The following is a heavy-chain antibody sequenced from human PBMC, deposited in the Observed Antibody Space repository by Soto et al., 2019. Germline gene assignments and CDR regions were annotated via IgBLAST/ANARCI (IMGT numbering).Heavy chain of an antibody. J-gene: IGHJ5*02. Sequence: EVHLVESGGGLVQPGGSLRLSCAASGFTFSSFWMHWVRQVPGKGLVWVSRINGDGSSTSYADSVKGRFTIARDNAKNTLYLQMNSLRAEDTAVYYCLREGRGVRQPWGQGSLVTVSS. V-gene: IGHV3-74*01. D-gene: IGHD6-6*01. CDR3: LREGRGVRQP. CDR2: INGDGSST. CDR1: GFTFSSFW.